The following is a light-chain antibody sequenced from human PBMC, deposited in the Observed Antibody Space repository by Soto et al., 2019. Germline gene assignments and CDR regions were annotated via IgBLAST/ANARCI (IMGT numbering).Light chain of an antibody. Sequence: QSALTQPRSVSGSPGQSVAISCTGTNSDVGNYNYVSWYQQHPGKAPKLMIFDVSKRPSGVPDRFSGSKSGTTASLTISGLQAEDEADYYCCSYAGTYTYVFGTGTKLSVL. CDR2: DVS. CDR1: NSDVGNYNY. V-gene: IGLV2-11*01. J-gene: IGLJ1*01. CDR3: CSYAGTYTYV.